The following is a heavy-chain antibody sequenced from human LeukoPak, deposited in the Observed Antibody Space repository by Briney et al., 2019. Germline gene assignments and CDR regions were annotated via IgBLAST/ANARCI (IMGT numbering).Heavy chain of an antibody. J-gene: IGHJ4*02. V-gene: IGHV3-48*03. Sequence: GGSLRLSCAASGFTFSSYEMNWVRHAPGKGLEWGSYISSSGSTIYYADSVKGRFTISRDNAKNSLYLQMNSLRAEDTAVYYCAGLTGAYYYGSGSSPNFDYWGQGTLVTVSS. CDR2: ISSSGSTI. CDR1: GFTFSSYE. D-gene: IGHD3-10*01. CDR3: AGLTGAYYYGSGSSPNFDY.